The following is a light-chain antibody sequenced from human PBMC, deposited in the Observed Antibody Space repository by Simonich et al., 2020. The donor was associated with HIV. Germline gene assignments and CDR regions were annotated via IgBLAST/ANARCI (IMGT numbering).Light chain of an antibody. V-gene: IGKV4-1*01. J-gene: IGKJ2*01. CDR1: RNILYNSNNKNY. CDR2: WAS. CDR3: QQYYITPQT. Sequence: DIVMTQSPDSLAVSLGERATINCKSSRNILYNSNNKNYLAWYQQKPGQPPKLLIYWASTRESGVPDRFSGSGSGTDFTLTISSLQAEDVAVYYCQQYYITPQTFGQGTKLEIK.